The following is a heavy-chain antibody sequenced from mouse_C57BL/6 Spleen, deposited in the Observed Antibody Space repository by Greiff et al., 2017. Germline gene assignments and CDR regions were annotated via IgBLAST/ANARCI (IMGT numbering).Heavy chain of an antibody. D-gene: IGHD1-1*01. CDR1: GYTFTSYW. V-gene: IGHV1-52*01. J-gene: IGHJ4*01. CDR3: ARSHYSGSSYYAMDY. CDR2: IDPSDSET. Sequence: QVQLQQPGAELVRPGSSVKLSCKASGYTFTSYWMHWVKQRPIQGLEWIGNIDPSDSETHYNQKFKDKATLTVDKSSSTAYMQLSSLTSEESAVYYCARSHYSGSSYYAMDYWGQGTSVTVSS.